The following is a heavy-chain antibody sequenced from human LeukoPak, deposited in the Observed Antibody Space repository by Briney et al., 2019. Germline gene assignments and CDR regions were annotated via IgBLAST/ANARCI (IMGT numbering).Heavy chain of an antibody. V-gene: IGHV3-23*01. Sequence: GGSLRLSCAASGFTFSSYAMNWVRQAPGKGLEWVSGIGYSGDNTFYADSVKRRFTVSRDSSKNTLFLHMNSLRAEDTALYYCAKSPTVDAAFDIWGQGTRVTVSS. CDR2: IGYSGDNT. J-gene: IGHJ3*02. D-gene: IGHD4-23*01. CDR3: AKSPTVDAAFDI. CDR1: GFTFSSYA.